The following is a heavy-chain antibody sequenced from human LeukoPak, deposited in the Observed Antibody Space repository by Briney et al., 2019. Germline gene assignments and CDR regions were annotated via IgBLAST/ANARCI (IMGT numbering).Heavy chain of an antibody. J-gene: IGHJ1*01. CDR2: IYWNDDK. CDR3: AVAGRDGYTWPPHGYFQH. D-gene: IGHD5-24*01. CDR1: GFSLSTSGVG. V-gene: IGHV2-5*01. Sequence: SGPTLVKPTQTLTLTCTFSGFSLSTSGVGVGWIRQPPGKALEWLALIYWNDDKRYSPSLKSRLTITKDTSKNQVVLTMTNMDPVNTGTYHCAVAGRDGYTWPPHGYFQHWGQGTLVTVSS.